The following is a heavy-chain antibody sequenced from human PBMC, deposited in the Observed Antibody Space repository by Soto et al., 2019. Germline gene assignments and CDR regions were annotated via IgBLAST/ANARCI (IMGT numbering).Heavy chain of an antibody. CDR2: ISAYNGNT. CDR3: ARGGYCSSTSCYFRGPGY. J-gene: IGHJ4*02. V-gene: IGHV1-18*01. Sequence: GASVKVSCKASGYTFTSYGISWVRQAPGQGLEWMGWISAYNGNTNYAQKLQGRVTMTTDTSTSTAYMELRSLRSDDTTVYYCARGGYCSSTSCYFRGPGYWGQATLVTVSS. D-gene: IGHD2-2*03. CDR1: GYTFTSYG.